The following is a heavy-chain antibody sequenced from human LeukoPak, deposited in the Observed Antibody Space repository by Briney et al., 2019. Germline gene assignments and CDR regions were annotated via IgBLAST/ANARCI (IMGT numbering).Heavy chain of an antibody. CDR3: ARSSSSSIDY. CDR1: GGSFRGYY. Sequence: PSETLSLTCAVYGGSFRGYYWSWLRQPPGKGLEWIGEINHSGSTNYNPSLKSRVTISVDTSKNQFSLKLSSVTAADTAVYYCARSSSSSIDYWGQGTLVTVSS. D-gene: IGHD6-13*01. CDR2: INHSGST. J-gene: IGHJ4*02. V-gene: IGHV4-34*01.